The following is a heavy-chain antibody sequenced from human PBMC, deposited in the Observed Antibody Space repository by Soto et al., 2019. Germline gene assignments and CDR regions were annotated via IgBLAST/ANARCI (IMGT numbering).Heavy chain of an antibody. V-gene: IGHV4-59*01. J-gene: IGHJ6*02. CDR1: GGSISSYY. D-gene: IGHD3-3*01. Sequence: LSLTCTVSGGSISSYYWSWIRQPPGKGLEWIGYIYYSGSTNYNPSLKSRVTISVDTSKNQFSLKLSSVTAADTAVYYCARDQGLRFLEWSAPSDYYGMDVWGQGTTVTVSS. CDR2: IYYSGST. CDR3: ARDQGLRFLEWSAPSDYYGMDV.